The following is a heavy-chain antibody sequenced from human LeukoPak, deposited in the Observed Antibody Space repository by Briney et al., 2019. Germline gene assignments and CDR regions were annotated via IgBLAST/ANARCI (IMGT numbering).Heavy chain of an antibody. Sequence: TSETLSLTCTVSGGSISSYYWSWIQQPPGKGLEWIGYIYYSGSPNYNPSLKSRVTISLDTSKHQFSLKLISVPAADPAVHYCARGGDGKDHPIMVVFDYWGQGTRVTVSS. CDR3: ARGGDGKDHPIMVVFDY. CDR2: IYYSGSP. V-gene: IGHV4-59*01. CDR1: GGSISSYY. J-gene: IGHJ4*02. D-gene: IGHD2-8*01.